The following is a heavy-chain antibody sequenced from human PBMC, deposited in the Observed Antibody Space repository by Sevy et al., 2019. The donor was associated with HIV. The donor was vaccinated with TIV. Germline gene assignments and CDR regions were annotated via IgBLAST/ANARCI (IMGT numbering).Heavy chain of an antibody. CDR1: GFTFDDYG. D-gene: IGHD5-18*01. Sequence: GGSLRLSCAASGFTFDDYGMSWVRQAPGKGLEWVSGINWNGGSTGYADSVKGRFTISRDNAKNSLYLQMNSLRAEDTALYYCARGTLRRGYSXGXXDXXGQGTLVTVSS. V-gene: IGHV3-20*04. CDR2: INWNGGST. J-gene: IGHJ4*02. CDR3: ARGTLRRGYSXGXXDX.